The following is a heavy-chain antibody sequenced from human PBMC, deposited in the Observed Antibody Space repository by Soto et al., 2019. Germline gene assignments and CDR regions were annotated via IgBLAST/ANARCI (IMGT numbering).Heavy chain of an antibody. CDR1: GASISGNY. V-gene: IGHV4-59*01. J-gene: IGHJ4*02. D-gene: IGHD6-19*01. CDR2: IYDTGNT. CDR3: ARYRRGTGWYYLDY. Sequence: SETLSLTCTVSGASISGNYWCWVRQPPGKGLKWIGYIYDTGNTNYKPSLQSRVTMSVDRSRNQFSLALTSVTATDTAVYFCARYRRGTGWYYLDYWGQGILVTVS.